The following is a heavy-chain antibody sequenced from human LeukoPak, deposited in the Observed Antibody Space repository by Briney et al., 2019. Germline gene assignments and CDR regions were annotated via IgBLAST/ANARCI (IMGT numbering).Heavy chain of an antibody. CDR2: INAGNGNT. Sequence: ASMKVSCKASGYTFTSYAMHWVRQAPGQRLEWMGWINAGNGNTKYSQKSQGRVTITRDTSASTAYMELSSLRSEDTAVYYCARVGGYSGYDPDYFDYWGQGTLVTVSP. D-gene: IGHD5-12*01. CDR1: GYTFTSYA. J-gene: IGHJ4*02. V-gene: IGHV1-3*01. CDR3: ARVGGYSGYDPDYFDY.